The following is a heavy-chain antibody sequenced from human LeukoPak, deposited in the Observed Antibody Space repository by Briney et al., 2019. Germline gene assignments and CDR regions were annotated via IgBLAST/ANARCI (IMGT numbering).Heavy chain of an antibody. D-gene: IGHD3-16*01. CDR3: ARGPRGSFDY. Sequence: GGSLRLSCAASGFTFSSYSMNWVRQAPGKGLEWVSYISSSSSTIYYADSVKGRFTISRDNAKNSLYLQMNSLRAEDTAVYYCARGPRGSFDYWGQGTLVTVSS. CDR1: GFTFSSYS. CDR2: ISSSSSTI. V-gene: IGHV3-48*04. J-gene: IGHJ4*02.